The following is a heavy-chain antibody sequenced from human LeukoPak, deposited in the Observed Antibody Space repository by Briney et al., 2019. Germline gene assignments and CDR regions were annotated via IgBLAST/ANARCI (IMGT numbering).Heavy chain of an antibody. CDR3: ARRAGAYSHPYDY. V-gene: IGHV3-53*01. D-gene: IGHD4/OR15-4a*01. J-gene: IGHJ4*02. Sequence: GVSLRLSCTVTGFTVSSNSMSWVRQAPGKGLEWVSFIYSDNTHYSDSVKGRFTISRDNSKNTLYLQMNSLRAEDTAVYYCARRAGAYSHPYDYWGREPWSPSP. CDR2: IYSDNT. CDR1: GFTVSSNS.